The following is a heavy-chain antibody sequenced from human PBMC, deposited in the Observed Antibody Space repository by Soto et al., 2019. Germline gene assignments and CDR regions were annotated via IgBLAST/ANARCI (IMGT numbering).Heavy chain of an antibody. CDR3: ARISDFLDY. Sequence: LRLSCAASGFTFSSYAMHWVRQAPGKGLEWVAVISYDGSNKYYADSVKGRFTISRDNSKNTLYLQMNSLRAEDTAVYYCARISDFLDYWGQGTLVTVSS. J-gene: IGHJ4*02. D-gene: IGHD2-21*01. CDR2: ISYDGSNK. V-gene: IGHV3-30-3*01. CDR1: GFTFSSYA.